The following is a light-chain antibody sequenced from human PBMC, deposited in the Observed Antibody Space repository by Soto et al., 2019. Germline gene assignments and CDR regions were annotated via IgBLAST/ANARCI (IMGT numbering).Light chain of an antibody. CDR1: QSISSW. Sequence: DIQMTQSPSTLSASVGDRVTITCRASQSISSWLAWYQQKPGKAPKLLIYKAYSLESGVPSRFSGSGSGTEFTLTSSSLQPDDFATYYCQQYNSLWTFGQGTKVEIK. CDR2: KAY. CDR3: QQYNSLWT. J-gene: IGKJ1*01. V-gene: IGKV1-5*03.